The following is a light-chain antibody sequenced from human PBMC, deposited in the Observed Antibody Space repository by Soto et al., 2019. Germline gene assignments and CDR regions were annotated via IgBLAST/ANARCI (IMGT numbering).Light chain of an antibody. CDR2: DAS. Sequence: ESVLTQSPGTLSFSPVEGAXXXXRASQSIGTYLAWYQHKPGQAPRLLIFDASNRATGIPARFSGSGSGTDFTLTISSLEPEDFAVYYCQQRSNWPRAFGGGTKVDVK. J-gene: IGKJ4*01. V-gene: IGKV3-11*01. CDR1: QSIGTY. CDR3: QQRSNWPRA.